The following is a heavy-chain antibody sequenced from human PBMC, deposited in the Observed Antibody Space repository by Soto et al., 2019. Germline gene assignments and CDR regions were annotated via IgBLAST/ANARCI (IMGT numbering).Heavy chain of an antibody. Sequence: EMQLLESGGGLVQPGGSLRLSCAAPGFTFSSYVMNWVRQAPGKRLEWVSTISGTGGDTYYADSVKGRFTVSRDNSKNTLFLQMDSLRAEDTAVYYWAKGNNGYALFFDYWGQGTLVTVSS. V-gene: IGHV3-23*01. CDR3: AKGNNGYALFFDY. D-gene: IGHD5-12*01. CDR1: GFTFSSYV. CDR2: ISGTGGDT. J-gene: IGHJ4*02.